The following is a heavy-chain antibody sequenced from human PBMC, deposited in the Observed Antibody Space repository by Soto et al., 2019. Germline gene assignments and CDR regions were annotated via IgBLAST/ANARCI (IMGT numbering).Heavy chain of an antibody. V-gene: IGHV1-24*01. J-gene: IGHJ3*02. Sequence: ASVKVSCKVSGYTLTELSMHWVRQAPGKGLEWMGGFDPEDGETIYAQKFQGRVTMTEDTSTDTAYMELSSLRSEDAAVYYCATDRSYYDSSGKDAFDIWGQGTMVTVSS. CDR3: ATDRSYYDSSGKDAFDI. CDR2: FDPEDGET. CDR1: GYTLTELS. D-gene: IGHD3-22*01.